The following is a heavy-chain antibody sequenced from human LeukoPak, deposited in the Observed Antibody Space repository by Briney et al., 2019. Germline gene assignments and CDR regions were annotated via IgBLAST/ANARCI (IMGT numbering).Heavy chain of an antibody. D-gene: IGHD3-16*02. CDR2: FSWKSGCI. CDR1: GFPFDDFA. V-gene: IGHV3-9*01. CDR3: AKGTGDYVWGSDHQMYYFDY. Sequence: GRSLRLSCAASGFPFDDFAMHWVRRAPGRGLEWVSFFSWKSGCIGYSDYVKGRFTISRDNAKNYQHLQMNSLRAEGTALYYCAKGTGDYVWGSDHQMYYFDYWGQGTLVTVSS. J-gene: IGHJ4*02.